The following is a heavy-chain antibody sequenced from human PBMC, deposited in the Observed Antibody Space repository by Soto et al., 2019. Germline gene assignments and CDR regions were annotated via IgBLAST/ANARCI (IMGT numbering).Heavy chain of an antibody. CDR2: ISGSGGST. J-gene: IGHJ5*02. Sequence: PGGSLRLSCAASGFTFSSYAMSWVRQAPGKGLEWVSAISGSGGSTYYANSVKGRFTISRDNSKNTLYLQMNSLRAEDTAVYYCAKVRYFDWLFGRKYPGNWFDHWGQGTLVTVSS. D-gene: IGHD3-9*01. V-gene: IGHV3-23*01. CDR3: AKVRYFDWLFGRKYPGNWFDH. CDR1: GFTFSSYA.